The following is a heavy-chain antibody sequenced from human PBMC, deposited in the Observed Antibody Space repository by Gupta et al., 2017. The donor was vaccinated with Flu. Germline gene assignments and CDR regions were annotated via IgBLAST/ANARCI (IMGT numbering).Heavy chain of an antibody. D-gene: IGHD1-1*01. V-gene: IGHV4-59*01. CDR2: IYYSGST. J-gene: IGHJ4*02. CDR1: GGSISSYY. CDR3: ARDQGRATGTTGFDY. Sequence: QVQLQESGPGLVKPSETLSLTCTVSGGSISSYYWSWIRQPPGKGLEWIGYIYYSGSTNYNPSLKSRVTISVDTSKNQFSLKLSPVTAADTAVYYCARDQGRATGTTGFDYWGQGTLVTVSS.